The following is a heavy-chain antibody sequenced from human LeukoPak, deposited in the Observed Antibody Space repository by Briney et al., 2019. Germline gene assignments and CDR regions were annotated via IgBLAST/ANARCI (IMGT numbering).Heavy chain of an antibody. Sequence: SETLSLTCVVSGGSLSSYYWSWIRQPAGKGLEWIGHIYTSGSTKYNPSLKSRVTMSVDRSKNQFSLKMTSVTAADTAMYYCARAGSGGPLLWFGEPHYYMDVWGKGTTVTVSS. V-gene: IGHV4-4*07. CDR2: IYTSGST. J-gene: IGHJ6*03. D-gene: IGHD3-10*01. CDR1: GGSLSSYY. CDR3: ARAGSGGPLLWFGEPHYYMDV.